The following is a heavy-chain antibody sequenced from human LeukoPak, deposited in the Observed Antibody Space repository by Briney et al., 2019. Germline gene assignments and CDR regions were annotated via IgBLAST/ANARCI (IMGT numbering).Heavy chain of an antibody. D-gene: IGHD5-18*01. CDR3: ASVVRGYSYGSYYYGMDV. Sequence: PSETLSLTCAVYGGSFSGYYWSWIRQPPGKGLEWIGEINHSGSTNYNPSLKSRVTISVDTSKNQFSLKPSSVTAADTAVYYCASVVRGYSYGSYYYGMDVWGQGTTVTVSS. J-gene: IGHJ6*02. CDR2: INHSGST. V-gene: IGHV4-34*01. CDR1: GGSFSGYY.